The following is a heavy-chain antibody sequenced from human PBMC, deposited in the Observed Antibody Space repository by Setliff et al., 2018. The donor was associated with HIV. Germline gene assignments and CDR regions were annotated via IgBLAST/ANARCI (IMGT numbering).Heavy chain of an antibody. CDR3: ARNPSDY. J-gene: IGHJ4*02. Sequence: SETLSLTCSVSGGSISSISYYWGWIRQPPGKGLEWIGNIYYSGSTYYNPSLKSRVTISVDTSKNQFSLKLSSVTAADTAVYYCARNPSDYWGQGTLVTSPQ. CDR2: IYYSGST. CDR1: GGSISSISYY. V-gene: IGHV4-39*07.